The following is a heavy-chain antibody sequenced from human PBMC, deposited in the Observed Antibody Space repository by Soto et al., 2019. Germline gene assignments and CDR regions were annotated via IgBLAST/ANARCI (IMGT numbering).Heavy chain of an antibody. CDR1: GGTFSSYA. Sequence: QVQLVQSGAEVKKPGSSVKVSCKASGGTFSSYAISWVRQAPGQGLEWMGGIIPIFGTANYAQKFQGRVTITADESTSTAYMELSSLRSEDTAVYYCARYDYYGSGSYYNPKGSFDYWGQGTLFTVSS. D-gene: IGHD3-10*01. CDR2: IIPIFGTA. J-gene: IGHJ4*02. CDR3: ARYDYYGSGSYYNPKGSFDY. V-gene: IGHV1-69*12.